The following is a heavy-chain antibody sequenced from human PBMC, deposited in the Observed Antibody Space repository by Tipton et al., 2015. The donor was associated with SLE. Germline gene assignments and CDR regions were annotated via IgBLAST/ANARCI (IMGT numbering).Heavy chain of an antibody. D-gene: IGHD6-13*01. V-gene: IGHV3-53*04. CDR3: ARDPNTSSWYYMAV. CDR1: GFTISSNF. J-gene: IGHJ6*03. Sequence: SLRLSCAASGFTISSNFMSWVRQAPGKGLEWVSVIYSGGSTYYTDSVKGRFTISRHNSKNTLYLQMNSLRVEDTAVYYCARDPNTSSWYYMAVGDKGTTVTVPS. CDR2: IYSGGST.